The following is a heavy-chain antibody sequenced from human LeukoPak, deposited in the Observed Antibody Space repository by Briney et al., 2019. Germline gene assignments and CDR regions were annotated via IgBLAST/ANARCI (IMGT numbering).Heavy chain of an antibody. Sequence: SETLSLTCTVSGGSISSYYWSWIRQPPGKGLEWIGYIYYSGSTNYNPSLKSRVTISVDTSKNQFSLKLSSVTAADTAVYYCARVWFGELLFDPPDAFDIWGQGTMVTVSS. J-gene: IGHJ3*02. CDR2: IYYSGST. V-gene: IGHV4-59*01. CDR3: ARVWFGELLFDPPDAFDI. CDR1: GGSISSYY. D-gene: IGHD3-10*01.